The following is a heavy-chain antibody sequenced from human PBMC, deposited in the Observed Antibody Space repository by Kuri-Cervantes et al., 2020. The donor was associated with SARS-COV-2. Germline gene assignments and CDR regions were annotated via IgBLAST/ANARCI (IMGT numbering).Heavy chain of an antibody. D-gene: IGHD7-27*01. V-gene: IGHV3-30-3*01. Sequence: GGSLRLSCSDSEFGFSRYAMHWVRQAPGKGLEWVAVISYDGSNKYYADSVKGRFTISRDNSKNTLYLQMNSLRAEDTAVYYCARDLRLGKSLDYWGQGTLVTVSS. CDR3: ARDLRLGKSLDY. CDR1: EFGFSRYA. CDR2: ISYDGSNK. J-gene: IGHJ4*02.